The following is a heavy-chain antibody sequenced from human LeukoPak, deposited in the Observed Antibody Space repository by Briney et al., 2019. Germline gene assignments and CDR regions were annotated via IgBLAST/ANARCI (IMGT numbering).Heavy chain of an antibody. CDR3: ARGGVVVVAATPRYGMDV. D-gene: IGHD2-15*01. J-gene: IGHJ6*02. CDR1: GYTFTSYG. Sequence: ASVKVSCKASGYTFTSYGISWVRQAPGQGLEWMGWISAYNGNTNYAQKLQGRVTMTTDTSTSTAYMELRSLRSEDTAVYYCARGGVVVVAATPRYGMDVWGQGTTVTVSS. V-gene: IGHV1-18*01. CDR2: ISAYNGNT.